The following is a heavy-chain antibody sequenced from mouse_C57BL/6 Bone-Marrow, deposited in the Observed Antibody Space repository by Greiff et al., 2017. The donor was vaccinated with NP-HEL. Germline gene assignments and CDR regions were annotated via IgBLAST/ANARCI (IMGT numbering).Heavy chain of an antibody. CDR2: IYPGTGST. J-gene: IGHJ1*03. CDR3: ARGDYSNLWYFDV. Sequence: QVQLQQPGAELVKPGASVKMSCKASGYTFTSYWITWVKQRPGQGLEWIGDIYPGTGSTNYNEKFKSKATLTVDTSSSTAYMQLSSLKSEDSAVYYCARGDYSNLWYFDVWGTGTTVTVSS. CDR1: GYTFTSYW. V-gene: IGHV1-55*01. D-gene: IGHD2-5*01.